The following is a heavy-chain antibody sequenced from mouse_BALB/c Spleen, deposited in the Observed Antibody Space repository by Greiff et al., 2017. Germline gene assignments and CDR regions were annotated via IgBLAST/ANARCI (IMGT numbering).Heavy chain of an antibody. CDR3: ARGGDGYYVEAMDY. D-gene: IGHD2-3*01. J-gene: IGHJ4*01. Sequence: EVQLVESGGGLVKPGGSLKLSCAASGFTFSSYAMSWVRQSPEKRLEWVAEISSGGSYTYYPDTVTGRFTISRDNAKNTLYLEMSSLRSEDTAMYYCARGGDGYYVEAMDYWGQGTSVTVSS. CDR2: ISSGGSYT. V-gene: IGHV5-9-4*01. CDR1: GFTFSSYA.